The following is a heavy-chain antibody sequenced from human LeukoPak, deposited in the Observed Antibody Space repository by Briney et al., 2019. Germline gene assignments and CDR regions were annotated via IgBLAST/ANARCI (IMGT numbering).Heavy chain of an antibody. Sequence: PGGSLRLSCAASGSTFSSYWMHWVRQAPGKGLVWVSRINSDGSSTSYADSVKGRFTISRDNAKNTLYLQMNSLRAEDTAVYYCAKFEVTTEDPFDYWGQGTLVTVSS. CDR1: GSTFSSYW. V-gene: IGHV3-74*01. D-gene: IGHD4-17*01. J-gene: IGHJ4*02. CDR2: INSDGSST. CDR3: AKFEVTTEDPFDY.